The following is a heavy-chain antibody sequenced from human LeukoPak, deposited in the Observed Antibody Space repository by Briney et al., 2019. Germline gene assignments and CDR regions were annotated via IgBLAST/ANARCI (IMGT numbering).Heavy chain of an antibody. CDR3: ALYYYDSSGYYYVPEYFQH. J-gene: IGHJ1*01. Sequence: SETLSLTCAVYGGSFSGYYWSWIRQPPGKGLEWIGEINHSGSTNYNPSLKSRVTISVDTSKNQFSLKLSSVTAADTAVYYCALYYYDSSGYYYVPEYFQHWGRGTLVTVSS. D-gene: IGHD3-22*01. V-gene: IGHV4-34*01. CDR1: GGSFSGYY. CDR2: INHSGST.